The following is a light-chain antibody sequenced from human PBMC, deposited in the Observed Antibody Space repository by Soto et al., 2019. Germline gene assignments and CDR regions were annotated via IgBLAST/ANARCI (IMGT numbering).Light chain of an antibody. CDR1: SSDVGGYNY. CDR2: DVT. CDR3: GSYRSTTAV. V-gene: IGLV2-14*01. J-gene: IGLJ1*01. Sequence: QSVLTQPASVSGSPGQSITISCTGTSSDVGGYNYVSWYQQHPGKAPKLMIYDVTNRPSGVSNRFSGSKSGNTASLTISGLQAEDAADYHCGSYRSTTAVFGTGTKVTVL.